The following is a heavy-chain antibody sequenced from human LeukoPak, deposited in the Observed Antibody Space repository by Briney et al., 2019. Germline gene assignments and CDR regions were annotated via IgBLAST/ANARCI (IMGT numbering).Heavy chain of an antibody. J-gene: IGHJ4*02. Sequence: ASVKVSCKASGGTFSSYAISWVRQAPGQGLEWMGGIIPIVGTADYAQKFQGRVTITADESTSTAYMELSSLRSEDTAVYYCARLKLQYYYDSSGRGGYFDYWGQGTLVTVSS. V-gene: IGHV1-69*13. CDR1: GGTFSSYA. D-gene: IGHD3-22*01. CDR2: IIPIVGTA. CDR3: ARLKLQYYYDSSGRGGYFDY.